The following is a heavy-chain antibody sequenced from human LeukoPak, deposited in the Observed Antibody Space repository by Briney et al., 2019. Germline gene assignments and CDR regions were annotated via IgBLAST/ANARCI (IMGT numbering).Heavy chain of an antibody. Sequence: SETLSLTCAVYGGSFSGYYWSWIRQPPGKGLEWIGEINHSGSTNYNPSLKSRVTISVDTSKNQFSLKLSSVTAADTVVYYCARDGSGYDTDYWGQGTLVTVSS. CDR2: INHSGST. CDR1: GGSFSGYY. CDR3: ARDGSGYDTDY. D-gene: IGHD5-12*01. V-gene: IGHV4-34*01. J-gene: IGHJ4*02.